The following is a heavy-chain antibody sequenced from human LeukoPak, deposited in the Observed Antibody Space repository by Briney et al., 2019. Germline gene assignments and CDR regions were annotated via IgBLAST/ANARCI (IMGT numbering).Heavy chain of an antibody. CDR3: ARGSTVTTPWRYFDL. J-gene: IGHJ2*01. D-gene: IGHD4-17*01. V-gene: IGHV1-46*01. Sequence: ASVKVSCKASGYTFTSYYMHWVRQAPGQGLEWMGIINPSGGSTSYAQKFQGRVTMTRDMSTSTVYMELSSLRSEDTAVYCCARGSTVTTPWRYFDLWGRGTLVTVSS. CDR1: GYTFTSYY. CDR2: INPSGGST.